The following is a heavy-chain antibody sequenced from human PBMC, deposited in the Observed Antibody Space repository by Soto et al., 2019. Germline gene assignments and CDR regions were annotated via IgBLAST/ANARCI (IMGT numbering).Heavy chain of an antibody. Sequence: QVQLVQSGAEVKKPGSSVKVSCKASGGTFSSYTISWVRQAPGQGLEWMGRIIPILGIANYAQKFQGRVPITADKTTSTAYMELSSLRSEDTAVYYCARDGQPPGTVPTEYWGQGTLVTVSS. CDR2: IIPILGIA. CDR1: GGTFSSYT. CDR3: ARDGQPPGTVPTEY. V-gene: IGHV1-69*08. J-gene: IGHJ4*02. D-gene: IGHD4-17*01.